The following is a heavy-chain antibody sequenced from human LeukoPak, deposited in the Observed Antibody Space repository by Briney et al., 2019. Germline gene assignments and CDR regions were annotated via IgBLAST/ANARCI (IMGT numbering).Heavy chain of an antibody. J-gene: IGHJ3*02. CDR3: ARGPPDHYYDSSGYRAGWAFDI. CDR2: ISAYNGNT. D-gene: IGHD3-22*01. CDR1: GGTFSSYA. Sequence: GASVKVSCKASGGTFSSYAISWVRQAPGQGLEWMGWISAYNGNTNYAQKLQGRVTMTTDTSTSTAYMELRSLRSDDTAVYYCARGPPDHYYDSSGYRAGWAFDIWGQGTMVTVSS. V-gene: IGHV1-18*01.